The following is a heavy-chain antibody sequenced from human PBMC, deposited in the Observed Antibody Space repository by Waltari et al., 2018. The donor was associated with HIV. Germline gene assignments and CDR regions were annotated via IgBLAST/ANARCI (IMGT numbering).Heavy chain of an antibody. Sequence: EVQLVESGGGLVQPGRSLRLSCAASGFTFDDYAMHWVRPAPGKGLEWVSGISWNSGSIGYADSVKGRFTISRDNAKNSLYLQMNSLRAEDTALYYCAKDTRYSSSWYHLDYWGQGTLVTVSS. CDR1: GFTFDDYA. J-gene: IGHJ4*02. CDR2: ISWNSGSI. D-gene: IGHD6-13*01. CDR3: AKDTRYSSSWYHLDY. V-gene: IGHV3-9*01.